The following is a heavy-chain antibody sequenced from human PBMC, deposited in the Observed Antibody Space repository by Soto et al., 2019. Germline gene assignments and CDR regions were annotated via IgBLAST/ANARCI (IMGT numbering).Heavy chain of an antibody. CDR2: IWYDGSNK. CDR1: GFTFSSYG. D-gene: IGHD6-13*01. CDR3: ASILAAAGTSFDY. V-gene: IGHV3-33*01. J-gene: IGHJ4*02. Sequence: GGSLRLSCAASGFTFSSYGMHWVRQAPGKGLEWVAVIWYDGSNKYYADSVKGRFTISRDNSKNTLYLQMNSLRAEDTAVYYCASILAAAGTSFDYWGQGTLVTVLL.